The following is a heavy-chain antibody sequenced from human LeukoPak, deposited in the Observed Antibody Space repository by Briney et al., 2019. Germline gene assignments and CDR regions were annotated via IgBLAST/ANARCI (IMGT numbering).Heavy chain of an antibody. D-gene: IGHD6-19*01. CDR1: GFTLSSYS. CDR2: ILNDGSKK. V-gene: IGHV3-30*18. Sequence: GGCRRPSWVASGFTLSSYSMGWVRPAPRKGGEWEAVILNDGSKKYHADSVKGRFTISRDNSKNTLYLQMNRLRAEDTAVYYCAKDFSSGWYDWFDPWGQGTLVTVSS. J-gene: IGHJ5*02. CDR3: AKDFSSGWYDWFDP.